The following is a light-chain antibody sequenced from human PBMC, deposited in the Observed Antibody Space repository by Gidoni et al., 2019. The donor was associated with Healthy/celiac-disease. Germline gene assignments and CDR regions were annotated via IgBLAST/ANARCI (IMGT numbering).Light chain of an antibody. CDR3: QQYGSSPLYT. Sequence: EIVLTQSPGTLSLSPGERATLSCRASQSVSSSYLAWYKHKPGQAPRILIYGASSRATGIPDRFSGSGYGTDFTLTISRLEPEDCAVYYWQQYGSSPLYTFGQGTKLEIK. J-gene: IGKJ2*01. CDR2: GAS. V-gene: IGKV3-20*01. CDR1: QSVSSSY.